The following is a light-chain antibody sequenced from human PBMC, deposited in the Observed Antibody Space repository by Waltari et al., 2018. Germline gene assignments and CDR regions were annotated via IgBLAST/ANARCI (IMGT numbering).Light chain of an antibody. CDR2: WAS. CDR1: QSVLSSSNNENY. Sequence: DIVMTQSPASLAVSLGERATINCKSSQSVLSSSNNENYLAWYQQKPGQPPKLLIYWASTRDSGVPDRFSGSGSGTDFALTISSLQAEDVAIYYCQQYFNIPWTFGQGTKVEIK. CDR3: QQYFNIPWT. V-gene: IGKV4-1*01. J-gene: IGKJ1*01.